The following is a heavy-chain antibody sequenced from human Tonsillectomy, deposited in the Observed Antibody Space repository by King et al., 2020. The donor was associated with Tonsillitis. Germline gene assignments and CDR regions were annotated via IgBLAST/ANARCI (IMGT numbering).Heavy chain of an antibody. CDR3: GRYEGGVFDP. CDR1: GGSVSGGDYY. D-gene: IGHD2-15*01. CDR2: IYNSENT. Sequence: QVQLQESGPGLVKPSQTLSLTCTVSGGSVSGGDYYWSWIRQHPGKGLEWIGYIYNSENTYYYPSLVSRLTISLTTSKNQFSLNLSSVTAADTAVYYCGRYEGGVFDPWGQGTLVTVSS. J-gene: IGHJ5*02. V-gene: IGHV4-31*03.